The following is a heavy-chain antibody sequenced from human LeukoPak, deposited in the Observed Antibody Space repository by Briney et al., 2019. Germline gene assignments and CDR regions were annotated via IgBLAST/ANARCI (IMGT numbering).Heavy chain of an antibody. Sequence: GESLKISCKGSGYSFTNYWIGWVRQMPGKGLEWMGIIYPGDSDTKYSPSFQGQVTISADKSISTAYLQWSSLKASDTAMYYCATRVDTAMVGAFDIWDQGTMVTVSS. CDR2: IYPGDSDT. D-gene: IGHD5-18*01. J-gene: IGHJ3*02. CDR3: ATRVDTAMVGAFDI. CDR1: GYSFTNYW. V-gene: IGHV5-51*01.